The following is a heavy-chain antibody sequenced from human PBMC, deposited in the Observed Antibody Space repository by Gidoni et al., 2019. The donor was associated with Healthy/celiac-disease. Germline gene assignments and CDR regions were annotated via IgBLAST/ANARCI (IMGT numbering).Heavy chain of an antibody. V-gene: IGHV4-34*01. J-gene: IGHJ4*02. CDR2: INHSGST. CDR3: ARVNYGDYALDY. Sequence: QVQLQQWGAGLLKPSETLSPTCAVYGWSFRGYYWSWIRQPPGKGLEWIGEINHSGSTNYNPSLMSRVTISVDTSKNQFSLKLSSVTAADTAMYYCARVNYGDYALDYWGQGTLVTVSS. CDR1: GWSFRGYY. D-gene: IGHD4-17*01.